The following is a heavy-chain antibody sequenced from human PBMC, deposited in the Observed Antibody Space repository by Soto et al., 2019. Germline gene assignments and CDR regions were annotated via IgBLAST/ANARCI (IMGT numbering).Heavy chain of an antibody. J-gene: IGHJ4*02. CDR2: INYSGRT. CDR3: ARLSECYGEGCLFEY. V-gene: IGHV4-39*01. Sequence: QLQLQESGPGLVKPSETLSLTCAVASGSVSSSTYFWAWIRQPPGKGLEWIGSINYSGRTYYTVSLTSRTTISVDTSNNQFSLKLSSVTAADTAVYYCARLSECYGEGCLFEYWGQGTLVTVSS. CDR1: SGSVSSSTYF. D-gene: IGHD3-16*01.